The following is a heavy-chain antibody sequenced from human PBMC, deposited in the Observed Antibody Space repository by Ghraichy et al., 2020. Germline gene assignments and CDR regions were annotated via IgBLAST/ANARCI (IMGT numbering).Heavy chain of an antibody. J-gene: IGHJ5*02. D-gene: IGHD2-2*02. CDR3: ARWRICSSTSCYMYNWFDP. CDR1: GGSFSGYY. Sequence: SETLSLTCAVYGGSFSGYYWSWIRQPPGKGLEWIGEINHSGSTNYNPSLKSRVTISVDTSKNQFSLKLSSVTAADTAVYYCARWRICSSTSCYMYNWFDPWGQGTLVTVSS. V-gene: IGHV4-34*01. CDR2: INHSGST.